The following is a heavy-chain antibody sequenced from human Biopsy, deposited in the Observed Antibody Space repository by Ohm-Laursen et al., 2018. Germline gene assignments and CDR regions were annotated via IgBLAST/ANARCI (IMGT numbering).Heavy chain of an antibody. Sequence: TLSLTCNVSGGDINNYYWSWIRQPAGKGLEWIERIYPGGSTNYNPSLKSRVTMSVDTSKKQLSLSLRSVTAADTAMYYCASVVLGPTNDAFDLWGQGTMVVVSS. CDR1: GGDINNYY. CDR2: IYPGGST. D-gene: IGHD3-22*01. J-gene: IGHJ3*01. CDR3: ASVVLGPTNDAFDL. V-gene: IGHV4-4*07.